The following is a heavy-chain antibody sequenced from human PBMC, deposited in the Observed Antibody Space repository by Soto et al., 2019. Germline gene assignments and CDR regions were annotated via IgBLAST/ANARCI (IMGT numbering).Heavy chain of an antibody. CDR1: GFTVSSNY. J-gene: IGHJ5*02. CDR2: IYSGGTT. Sequence: EVQLVESGGGLVQPGGSLRLSCAASGFTVSSNYMSWVRQAPGKGLEWVSVIYSGGTTYYADSVKGRFTISRDNSKNTLHLQMNSLRAEDMAVYYCARNGDSSDYRGWFDPWGQGTLVTVSS. D-gene: IGHD3-22*01. CDR3: ARNGDSSDYRGWFDP. V-gene: IGHV3-66*01.